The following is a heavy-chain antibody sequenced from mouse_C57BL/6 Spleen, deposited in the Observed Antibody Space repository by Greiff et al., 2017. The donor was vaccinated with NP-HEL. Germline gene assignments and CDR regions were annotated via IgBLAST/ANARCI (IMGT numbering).Heavy chain of an antibody. Sequence: VQLQQSGPELVKPGASVKISCKASGYAFSSSWMNWVKQRPGKGLEWIGRIYPGDGDTNYNGKFKGKATLTADKSSSTAYMQLSSLTSEDSAVYFCAREGLMVTAGYFDVWGKGTTVTVSS. D-gene: IGHD2-2*01. J-gene: IGHJ1*03. V-gene: IGHV1-82*01. CDR3: AREGLMVTAGYFDV. CDR2: IYPGDGDT. CDR1: GYAFSSSW.